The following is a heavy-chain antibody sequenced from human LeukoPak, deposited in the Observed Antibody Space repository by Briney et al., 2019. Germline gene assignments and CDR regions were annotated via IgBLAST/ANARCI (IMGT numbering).Heavy chain of an antibody. CDR3: ARVAYYYGSGSPRGDYYYGMDV. V-gene: IGHV4-34*01. Sequence: PSETLSLTCAVYGGSFSGYYWSWIRQPPGKGLEWIGEINHSGSTNYNPSLKSRVTISVDTSKNQFSLKLSSVTAADTAVYYCARVAYYYGSGSPRGDYYYGMDVWGQGTTVTVSS. CDR1: GGSFSGYY. CDR2: INHSGST. D-gene: IGHD3-10*01. J-gene: IGHJ6*02.